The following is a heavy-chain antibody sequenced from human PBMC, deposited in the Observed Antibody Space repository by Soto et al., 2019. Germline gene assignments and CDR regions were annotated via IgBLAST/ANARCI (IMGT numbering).Heavy chain of an antibody. Sequence: SSETLSLTCAVYGGSFSDCYWSWIRQPPGKGLEWIGEINHSGSTNYNPSLKSRVTISVDTSKNQFSLKLSSVTAADTAVYYCASRYGSGSYFVSNWFDPWGQGTLVTAPQ. V-gene: IGHV4-34*01. CDR3: ASRYGSGSYFVSNWFDP. CDR2: INHSGST. J-gene: IGHJ5*02. CDR1: GGSFSDCY. D-gene: IGHD3-10*01.